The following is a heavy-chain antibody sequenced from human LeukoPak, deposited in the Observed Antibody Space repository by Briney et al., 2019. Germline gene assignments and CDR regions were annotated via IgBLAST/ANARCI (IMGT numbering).Heavy chain of an antibody. CDR2: INPSGGST. CDR1: GYTFTGYY. Sequence: ASVKVSCKASGYTFTGYYMHWVRQAPGQGLEWMGIINPSGGSTSYAQKFQGRVTMTRDTSTSTVYMELSSLRSEDTAVYYCAREGHTYYYDSSGYYYDYWGQGTLVTVSS. V-gene: IGHV1-46*01. D-gene: IGHD3-22*01. J-gene: IGHJ4*02. CDR3: AREGHTYYYDSSGYYYDY.